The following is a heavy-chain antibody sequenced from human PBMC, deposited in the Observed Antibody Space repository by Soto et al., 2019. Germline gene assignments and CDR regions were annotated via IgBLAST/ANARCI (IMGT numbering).Heavy chain of an antibody. CDR2: INPSGGST. Sequence: QVQLVQSGAEVKKPGASVKVSCKASGYTFTSYYMHWVRQAPGQGLEWMGIINPSGGSTSYAQKFQGRVTITRETSTSNVYIEVSSLGFEDKAVYYWASSRDLFYGDYLGSGWFGPWGQGTLVTVSS. V-gene: IGHV1-46*03. J-gene: IGHJ5*02. CDR1: GYTFTSYY. D-gene: IGHD4-17*01. CDR3: ASSRDLFYGDYLGSGWFGP.